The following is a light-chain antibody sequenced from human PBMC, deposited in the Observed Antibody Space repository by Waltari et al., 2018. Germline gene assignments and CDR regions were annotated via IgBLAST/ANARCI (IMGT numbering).Light chain of an antibody. CDR1: QNIYDL. J-gene: IGKJ1*01. CDR2: KAS. V-gene: IGKV1-5*03. CDR3: QEYNNFSRM. Sequence: DIQMTPSPSTLSASVGDRVTITCRASQNIYDLLAWYQQKPGKAPKLLIYKASSLETGVPSRFSGSRSGTEFTLTISSLQPDDFATYYCQEYNNFSRMFGQGSKVEIK.